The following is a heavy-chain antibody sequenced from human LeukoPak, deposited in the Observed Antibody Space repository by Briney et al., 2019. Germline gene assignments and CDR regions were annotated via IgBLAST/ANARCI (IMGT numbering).Heavy chain of an antibody. CDR3: ARHVGSGWYRDAGQMVDY. Sequence: GESLKISCKGSGYSFNTYWIGWVRQMPGKGLEWMGIIYPGDSDTRYSPSFQGQVTISADKSISTAYLQWSSLKASDTAMYYCARHVGSGWYRDAGQMVDYWGQGTLVTVSS. V-gene: IGHV5-51*01. D-gene: IGHD6-19*01. CDR2: IYPGDSDT. CDR1: GYSFNTYW. J-gene: IGHJ4*02.